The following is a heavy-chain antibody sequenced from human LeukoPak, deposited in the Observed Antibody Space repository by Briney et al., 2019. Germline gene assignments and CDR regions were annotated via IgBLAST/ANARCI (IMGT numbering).Heavy chain of an antibody. J-gene: IGHJ4*02. CDR1: AYTFTSYA. CDR2: ISAYNGNT. D-gene: IGHD1-26*01. Sequence: ASVKVSCKASAYTFTSYAISWVRQAPGQGLEWMGWISAYNGNTNYAQKLQGRVTMTTDTSTSTAYMELRSLRYDDTAVYYCARRVGATGLFDYWGQGTLVTVSS. CDR3: ARRVGATGLFDY. V-gene: IGHV1-18*01.